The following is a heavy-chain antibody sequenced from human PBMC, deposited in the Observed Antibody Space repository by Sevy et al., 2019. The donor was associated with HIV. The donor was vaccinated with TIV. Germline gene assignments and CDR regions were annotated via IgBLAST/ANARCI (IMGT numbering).Heavy chain of an antibody. CDR3: AHLYGSGRIYYLDY. J-gene: IGHJ4*02. CDR1: GFSLSTSGVG. CDR2: IYWNDDK. Sequence: SGPTLVKPTQTLTLTCTFSGFSLSTSGVGVGWIRQPPGKALEWLALIYWNDDKRYSPSLKGRLTITKDTSKNQVVLTMTNMDPVDTATYYCAHLYGSGRIYYLDYWGQGTLVTVSS. D-gene: IGHD3-10*01. V-gene: IGHV2-5*01.